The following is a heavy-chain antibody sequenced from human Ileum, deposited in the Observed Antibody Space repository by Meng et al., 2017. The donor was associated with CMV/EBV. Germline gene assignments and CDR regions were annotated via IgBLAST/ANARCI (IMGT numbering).Heavy chain of an antibody. J-gene: IGHJ4*02. CDR2: VYRGGNA. CDR3: TTGSAYSPPGQFHQ. Sequence: GSGGSIRRAKWWAWDRQTPGEGLGWIGEVYRGGNAMYNPSLQSRLTISVDDSTNQVSLRLRSETAADTAMYYCTTGSAYSPPGQFHQWGQGTLVTVSS. D-gene: IGHD3-22*01. V-gene: IGHV4-4*02. CDR1: GGSIRRAKW.